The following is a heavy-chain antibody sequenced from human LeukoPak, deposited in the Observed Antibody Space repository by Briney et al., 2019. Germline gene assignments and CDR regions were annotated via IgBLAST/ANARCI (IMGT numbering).Heavy chain of an antibody. CDR3: ARAPPTVTSRNNWFDP. CDR1: GYTFTGYY. CDR2: INPSTGRA. J-gene: IGHJ5*02. D-gene: IGHD4-17*01. V-gene: IGHV1-2*02. Sequence: ASVKVSCKASGYTFTGYYMQWVRQAPGQGLEWVGWINPSTGRAKNAQKFQGRVTMTTDTSISTAYMELRRLRSDDTAMYYCARAPPTVTSRNNWFDPWGQGTLVTVSS.